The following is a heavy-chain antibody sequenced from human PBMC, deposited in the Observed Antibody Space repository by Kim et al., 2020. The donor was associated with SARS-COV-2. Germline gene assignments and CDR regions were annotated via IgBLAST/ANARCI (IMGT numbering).Heavy chain of an antibody. Sequence: YADSVKGRFTISRDNSKNTLYLQMNTLKTEDTAIYFCAREAFRPVPVDYWGQGTLVTVSS. CDR3: AREAFRPVPVDY. J-gene: IGHJ4*02. D-gene: IGHD3-3*02. V-gene: IGHV3-23*01.